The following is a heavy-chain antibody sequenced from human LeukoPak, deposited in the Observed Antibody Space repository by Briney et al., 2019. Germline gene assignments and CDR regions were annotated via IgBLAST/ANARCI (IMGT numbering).Heavy chain of an antibody. CDR1: GGSISSSSYY. D-gene: IGHD4-17*01. CDR3: ARHDPTVTTPYFDY. V-gene: IGHV4-39*01. J-gene: IGHJ4*02. CDR2: IYYSGST. Sequence: SETLSLTCTVSGGSISSSSYYWGWIRQPPGKGLEWIGSIYYSGSTYYNPSLKSRLTISVDTSKDQFSLKLSSVTAADTAVYYCARHDPTVTTPYFDYWGQGTLVTVSS.